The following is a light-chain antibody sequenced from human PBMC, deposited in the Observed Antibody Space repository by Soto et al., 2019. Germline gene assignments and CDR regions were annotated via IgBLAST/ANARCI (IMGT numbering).Light chain of an antibody. J-gene: IGKJ1*01. CDR3: EQYDSRSPWP. Sequence: DIQLTQSPSSLSASVGDRVTITCRASESVTIWLAWYQQKPGKAPRLLIYDASTLEGGVPSRFSASGSGTEFPLTISSLQHDAFATYYCEQYDSRSPWPFGQGTKIDIK. CDR2: DAS. V-gene: IGKV1-5*01. CDR1: ESVTIW.